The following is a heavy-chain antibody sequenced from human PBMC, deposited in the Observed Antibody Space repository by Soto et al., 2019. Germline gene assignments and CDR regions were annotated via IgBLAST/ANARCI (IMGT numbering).Heavy chain of an antibody. D-gene: IGHD6-19*01. CDR1: GVTFRTST. Sequence: VQLVQSWAEVRKPGSSVKVSCQVSGVTFRTSTITWVRQSPGQGLEWMGSIIPILGTAKSTQKFQGRVTITAEESASVAYMELSSLTSADTAVYYCARAGFVSGWNEFSGMDVWGQGTTVTFSS. CDR2: IIPILGTA. J-gene: IGHJ6*02. CDR3: ARAGFVSGWNEFSGMDV. V-gene: IGHV1-69*11.